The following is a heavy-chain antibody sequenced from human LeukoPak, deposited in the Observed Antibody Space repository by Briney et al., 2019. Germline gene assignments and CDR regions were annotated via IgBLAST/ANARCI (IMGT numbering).Heavy chain of an antibody. CDR2: IYYGGST. CDR3: ARHSDPYYDILTGYYSGLPVGD. J-gene: IGHJ4*02. V-gene: IGHV4-59*08. Sequence: SETLFLTCTVSGGSISSYYWSWIRQPPGKGLEWIGYIYYGGSTNYNPSLKSRVTISVDTSKTQFSLKLSSVTAADTAVYYCARHSDPYYDILTGYYSGLPVGDWGQGTLVTVSS. D-gene: IGHD3-9*01. CDR1: GGSISSYY.